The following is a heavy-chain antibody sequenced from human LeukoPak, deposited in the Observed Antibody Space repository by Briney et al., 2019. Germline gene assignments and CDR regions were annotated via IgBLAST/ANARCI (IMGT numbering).Heavy chain of an antibody. J-gene: IGHJ5*02. D-gene: IGHD3-22*01. V-gene: IGHV4-38-2*02. Sequence: PSETLSLTCTVSGDSISSGHYWDWSRQPPGRGLEWIGSIHHSGSTWYNPSLKSRVTISLDTSQTQISLRVTSVTAADTAVYYCVRGTDYYDSSGWLDPWGQGTLVTVSS. CDR3: VRGTDYYDSSGWLDP. CDR1: GDSISSGHY. CDR2: IHHSGST.